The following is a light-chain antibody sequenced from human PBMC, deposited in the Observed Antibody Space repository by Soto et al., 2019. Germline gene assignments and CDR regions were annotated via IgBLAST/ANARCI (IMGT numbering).Light chain of an antibody. J-gene: IGKJ1*01. Sequence: DIQMTQSPSTLSASVGDRVTITCRASQSINRWLVWYQQKPGKAPKVLIFDASILASGVPSRFSGSGSGPEFTLTISSLQPDDFATYYCQQYNNYLTWTFGQGTKVDIK. CDR3: QQYNNYLTWT. V-gene: IGKV1-5*01. CDR2: DAS. CDR1: QSINRW.